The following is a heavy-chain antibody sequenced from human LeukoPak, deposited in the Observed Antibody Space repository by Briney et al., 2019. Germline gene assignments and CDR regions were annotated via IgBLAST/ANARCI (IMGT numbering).Heavy chain of an antibody. D-gene: IGHD3-10*01. Sequence: SETLSLTCAVYGGSFSGYYWSWIRQPPGKGLEWIGEINHSGSTNYNPSLKSRVTISVDKSKNQFSLKLSSVTAADTAVYYCARERVRGVISDLDYWGQGTLVTVSS. CDR2: INHSGST. CDR1: GGSFSGYY. CDR3: ARERVRGVISDLDY. V-gene: IGHV4-34*01. J-gene: IGHJ4*02.